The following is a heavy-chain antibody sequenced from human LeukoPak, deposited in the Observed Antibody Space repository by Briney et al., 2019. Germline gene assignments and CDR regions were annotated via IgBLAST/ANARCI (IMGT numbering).Heavy chain of an antibody. CDR2: FDPEDGET. J-gene: IGHJ4*02. D-gene: IGHD6-13*01. V-gene: IGHV1-24*01. CDR3: ATRYGVAAADFDY. Sequence: ASVKVSCKVSVYTLTELSMHWVRQAPGKGPEWMGGFDPEDGETIYAQKFQGRVTMTEDTSTDTAYMELSSLRSEDTAVYYCATRYGVAAADFDYWGQGTLVTVSS. CDR1: VYTLTELS.